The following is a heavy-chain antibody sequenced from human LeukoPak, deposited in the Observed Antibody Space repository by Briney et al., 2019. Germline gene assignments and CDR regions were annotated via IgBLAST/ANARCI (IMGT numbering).Heavy chain of an antibody. V-gene: IGHV1-69*13. CDR3: ARPRSGSGSYYYYYGMDV. Sequence: SVKVSCKASGGTFSSYAISWVRQAPGQGLEWMGGIIPIFGTANYAQKFQGRVTIIADESTSTAYMELSSLRSEDTAVYYCARPRSGSGSYYYYYGMDVWGQGTTVTVSS. CDR1: GGTFSSYA. CDR2: IIPIFGTA. D-gene: IGHD3-10*01. J-gene: IGHJ6*02.